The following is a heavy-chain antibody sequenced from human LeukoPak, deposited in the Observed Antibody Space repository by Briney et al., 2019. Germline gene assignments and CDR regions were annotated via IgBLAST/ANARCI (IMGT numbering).Heavy chain of an antibody. CDR1: GYTFTSYD. CDR2: MNPNSGNT. D-gene: IGHD3-10*01. J-gene: IGHJ6*03. Sequence: ASVKVSCKASGYTFTSYDINWVRQATGQGLEWMGWMNPNSGNTGYAQKFQGRVTMTRNTSISTAYMELSSLRSEDTAVYYCASEARLRGAGNYYMDVWGKGTTATVSS. V-gene: IGHV1-8*01. CDR3: ASEARLRGAGNYYMDV.